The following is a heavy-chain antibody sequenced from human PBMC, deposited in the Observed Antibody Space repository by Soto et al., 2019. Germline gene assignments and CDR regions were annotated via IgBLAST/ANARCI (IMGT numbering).Heavy chain of an antibody. CDR2: ISAYNGNT. CDR3: ARDLRVPKYYYYYMDV. J-gene: IGHJ6*03. V-gene: IGHV1-18*01. CDR1: GYTFTSYG. D-gene: IGHD1-1*01. Sequence: ASVKVSCKASGYTFTSYGISWVRQAPGQGLEWMGWISAYNGNTNYAQKLQGRVTMTTDTSTSTAYMELRGLRSDDTAVYYCARDLRVPKYYYYYMDVWGKGTTVTVSS.